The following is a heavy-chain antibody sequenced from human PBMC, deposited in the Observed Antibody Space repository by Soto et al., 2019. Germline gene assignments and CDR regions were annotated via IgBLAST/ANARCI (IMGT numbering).Heavy chain of an antibody. V-gene: IGHV4-30-2*01. J-gene: IGHJ6*02. CDR2: IYHSGST. Sequence: QLQLQESGSGLVKPSQTLSLTCAVSGGSISSGGYSWSWIRQPPGKGLEWIGYIYHSGSTYYNPSPKGRVTISVDRSKSQFSLKLSSVTAADTAVYYCARAHYGDYGYGMDVWGQGTTVTVSS. CDR1: GGSISSGGYS. D-gene: IGHD4-17*01. CDR3: ARAHYGDYGYGMDV.